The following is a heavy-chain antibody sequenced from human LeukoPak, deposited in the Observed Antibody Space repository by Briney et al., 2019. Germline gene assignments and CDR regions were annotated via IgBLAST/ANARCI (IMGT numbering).Heavy chain of an antibody. CDR1: GFTFSSYA. J-gene: IGHJ4*02. D-gene: IGHD3-10*01. CDR3: AKPGWFGELSHFDY. CDR2: ISGSGGST. V-gene: IGHV3-23*01. Sequence: GVSLRLSCAASGFTFSSYAMSWVRQAPGKGLEWVSAISGSGGSTYYADSVKGRFTISRDNSKNTLYLQMNSLRAEDTAVYYCAKPGWFGELSHFDYWGQGTLVTVSS.